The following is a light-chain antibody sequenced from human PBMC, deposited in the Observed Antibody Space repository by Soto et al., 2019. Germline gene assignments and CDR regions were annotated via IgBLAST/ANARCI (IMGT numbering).Light chain of an antibody. CDR3: QTWGTGIQVV. Sequence: QLVLTQSPSASASLGASVKLTCTLSSGHSSYAIAWHQQQPDKGPRYLMKLNSDGSHSKGDGIPDRFSGSSSGAERYLTISSLQSEDEADYYCQTWGTGIQVVFGGGTQLTAL. CDR1: SGHSSYA. J-gene: IGLJ2*01. CDR2: LNSDGSH. V-gene: IGLV4-69*01.